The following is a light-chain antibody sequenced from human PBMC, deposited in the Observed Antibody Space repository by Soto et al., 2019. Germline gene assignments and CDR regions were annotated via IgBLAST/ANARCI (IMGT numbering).Light chain of an antibody. CDR2: AAS. J-gene: IGKJ4*01. CDR1: QSVSSSF. Sequence: EIVLTQSPGTLSLSPGERATLSCRASQSVSSSFLVWYQQKPGQVPRLLIYAASSRATGIPDRFSGSGSGTDFTLTISRLEPGDSAVYYCQQYGSSPSLTFGGGTKVEIK. V-gene: IGKV3-20*01. CDR3: QQYGSSPSLT.